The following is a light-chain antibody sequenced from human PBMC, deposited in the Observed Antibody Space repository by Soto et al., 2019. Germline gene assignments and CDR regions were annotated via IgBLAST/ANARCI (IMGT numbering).Light chain of an antibody. CDR3: HQYGSSPFT. CDR1: QSVSTRY. J-gene: IGKJ4*01. V-gene: IGKV3-20*01. CDR2: ATS. Sequence: EIVLTQSPGTLSLSPGGRATLSCRASQSVSTRYFAWYQQKPGQAPRLLIYATSNRATGIPDRFSGSGSGTDFSLTISRLEPEDFAVYYSHQYGSSPFTFGGGTKVEIK.